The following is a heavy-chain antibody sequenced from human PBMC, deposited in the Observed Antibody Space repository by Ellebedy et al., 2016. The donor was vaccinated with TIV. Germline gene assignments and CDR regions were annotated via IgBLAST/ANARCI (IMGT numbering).Heavy chain of an antibody. J-gene: IGHJ4*02. CDR3: ARSGVPLDY. V-gene: IGHV3-11*04. CDR2: IRSSGRSI. Sequence: GESLKISCVASGFTFSDYYMTWIRQAPGKGLEWISYIRSSGRSIYYADSVKGRFTISRDNAKNSLYLQMNSLRDEDTAVYYCARSGVPLDYWGQGTLVTVSS. CDR1: GFTFSDYY. D-gene: IGHD3-3*01.